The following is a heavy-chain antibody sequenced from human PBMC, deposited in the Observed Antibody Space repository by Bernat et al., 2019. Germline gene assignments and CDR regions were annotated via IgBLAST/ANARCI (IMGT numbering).Heavy chain of an antibody. Sequence: QVQLQESGPGLVKPSGTLSLTCAVSGGSISSSNWWSWVRQPPGKGLEWIGEIYHSGSTNYNPSLKSRVTISVDKSKNQFSLKLSSVTAADTAVYYCARMAGGGYPPNYYYFGMDVWGQGTTVTVSS. CDR1: GGSISSSNW. D-gene: IGHD1-26*01. V-gene: IGHV4-4*02. CDR3: ARMAGGGYPPNYYYFGMDV. J-gene: IGHJ6*02. CDR2: IYHSGST.